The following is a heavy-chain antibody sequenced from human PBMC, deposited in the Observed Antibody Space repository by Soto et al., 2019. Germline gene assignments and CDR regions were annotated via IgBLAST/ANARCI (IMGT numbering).Heavy chain of an antibody. J-gene: IGHJ5*02. CDR2: VNDSGST. Sequence: QVQLQQWGAGLLKPSETLSLTCAVYGGSFSGYYWNWIRQPPGKGLEWIGEVNDSGSTNYKPSLKSRVTISVDKSKNQFSLKLSSVTAADTAVYYCARGRKYQLANTKFNWFDPWGQGTLVTVS. CDR3: ARGRKYQLANTKFNWFDP. D-gene: IGHD2-2*01. CDR1: GGSFSGYY. V-gene: IGHV4-34*01.